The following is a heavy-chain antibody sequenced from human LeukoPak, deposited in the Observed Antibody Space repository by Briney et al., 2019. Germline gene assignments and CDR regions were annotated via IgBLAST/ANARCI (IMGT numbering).Heavy chain of an antibody. CDR3: ARNLWFGESSDAFDM. V-gene: IGHV1-2*02. CDR2: INPKSGGT. D-gene: IGHD3-10*01. CDR1: GYSFTRHY. Sequence: ASVKVSCTASGYSFTRHYIHWVRQAPGQGLEWMGWINPKSGGTHYAQKFQGRVTMTRDTSISTAYMDMSSLRSDETAVYYCARNLWFGESSDAFDMWGQGTMVTVSS. J-gene: IGHJ3*02.